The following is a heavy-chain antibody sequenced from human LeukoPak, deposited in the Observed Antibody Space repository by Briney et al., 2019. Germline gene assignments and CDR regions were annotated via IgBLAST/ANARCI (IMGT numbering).Heavy chain of an antibody. V-gene: IGHV4-39*01. Sequence: SETLSLTCTVSGDSISGSNYYWGWIRQPPGKGLEWIGSIYYSGTTYYNPSLKSRVTISVDTSKNQFSLEVTSMTAADTAVYYCARHSSAARPNFDYWGQGTLVTVSS. J-gene: IGHJ4*02. CDR3: ARHSSAARPNFDY. CDR1: GDSISGSNYY. D-gene: IGHD6-6*01. CDR2: IYYSGTT.